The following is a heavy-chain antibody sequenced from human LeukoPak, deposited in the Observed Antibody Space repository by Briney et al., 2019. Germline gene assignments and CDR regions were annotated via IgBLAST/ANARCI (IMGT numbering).Heavy chain of an antibody. D-gene: IGHD3-22*01. V-gene: IGHV1-2*02. CDR3: ARSNYYDSSGYISPHI. CDR1: GYTFTGYY. CDR2: INPNSGGT. J-gene: IGHJ3*02. Sequence: ASVKVSCKASGYTFTGYYMHWVRQAPGQGLEWMGWINPNSGGTNYAQKFQGRVTMTRDTSISTAYMELSRLRSDDTAVYYCARSNYYDSSGYISPHIWGQGTMVTVSS.